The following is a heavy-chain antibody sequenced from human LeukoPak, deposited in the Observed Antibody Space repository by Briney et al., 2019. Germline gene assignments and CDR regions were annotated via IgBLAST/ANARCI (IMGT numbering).Heavy chain of an antibody. CDR3: ARDRRMYSSSYFDY. Sequence: PGGSLRLSCAASGFTLSSYTMHWVRPPPGKGLEWVVVISYDGSNKYYADSVKGRFTISRDNSKNTLYLQVNSLRSEDTAVYYCARDRRMYSSSYFDYWGQGTLVTVSS. CDR2: ISYDGSNK. D-gene: IGHD6-6*01. CDR1: GFTLSSYT. J-gene: IGHJ4*02. V-gene: IGHV3-30*01.